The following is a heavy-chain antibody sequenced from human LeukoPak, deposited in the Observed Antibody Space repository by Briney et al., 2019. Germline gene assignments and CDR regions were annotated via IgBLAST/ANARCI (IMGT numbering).Heavy chain of an antibody. V-gene: IGHV3-23*01. Sequence: GSLRLSCAASGFTFSSYAMSWVRQAPGKGLEWVSVISGSGGSTYYTDSVKGRFTISRDNSKNTLYLQMNSLRAEDTVVYYCAKRVAYDYGMDVWGKGTTVTVSS. CDR1: GFTFSSYA. CDR3: AKRVAYDYGMDV. J-gene: IGHJ6*04. CDR2: ISGSGGST.